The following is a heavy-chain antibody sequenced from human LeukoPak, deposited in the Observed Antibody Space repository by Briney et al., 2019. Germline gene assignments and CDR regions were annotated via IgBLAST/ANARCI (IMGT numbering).Heavy chain of an antibody. Sequence: SQTLSLTCAISGDSVSSNNAAWNWIRQSPSRGLEWLGRTYHRSNWYNDYAVSVKSRITINADTSKNEFSLQLNSVTPEDTAVYYCARQNNTYHHYNLGWFDPWGQGTLVTVSS. J-gene: IGHJ5*02. D-gene: IGHD5-24*01. CDR2: TYHRSNWYN. V-gene: IGHV6-1*01. CDR3: ARQNNTYHHYNLGWFDP. CDR1: GDSVSSNNAA.